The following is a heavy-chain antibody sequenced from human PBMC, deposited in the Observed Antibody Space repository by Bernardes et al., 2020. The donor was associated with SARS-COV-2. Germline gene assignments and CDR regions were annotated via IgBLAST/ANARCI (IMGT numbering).Heavy chain of an antibody. CDR3: EVNYYYGMDV. Sequence: GGSLRLSCAASGFSFSSYWMHWVRQAPGKGLVSVSRINGDGSNTSYADSVKGRFTISRDNSKNTLYLQMNRLRAEDTAVYYCEVNYYYGMDVWGQGTTVTVSS. CDR1: GFSFSSYW. J-gene: IGHJ6*02. V-gene: IGHV3-74*01. CDR2: INGDGSNT.